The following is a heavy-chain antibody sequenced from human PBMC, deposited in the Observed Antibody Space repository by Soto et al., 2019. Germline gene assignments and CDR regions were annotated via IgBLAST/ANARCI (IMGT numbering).Heavy chain of an antibody. CDR1: GFTFSSYE. D-gene: IGHD2-15*01. Sequence: PWRSLSLSCASSGFTFSSYEMNWVRQAPGKGLEWVSYISSSGSTIYYADSVKGRFTISRDNAKNSLYLQMNSLRAEDTAVYYCARGGRYCSGGSCYDSGYYYGMDVWGQGTTVTVSS. CDR2: ISSSGSTI. CDR3: ARGGRYCSGGSCYDSGYYYGMDV. V-gene: IGHV3-48*03. J-gene: IGHJ6*02.